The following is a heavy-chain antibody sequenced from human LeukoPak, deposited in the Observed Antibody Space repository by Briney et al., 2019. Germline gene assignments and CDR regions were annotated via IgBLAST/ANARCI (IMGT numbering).Heavy chain of an antibody. CDR1: GGSISSYY. CDR2: IYYSGAT. V-gene: IGHV4-59*08. CDR3: AGHSVTYSDFDF. J-gene: IGHJ4*02. Sequence: PSETLSLTCTVSGGSISSYYWSWIRQPPGKGLEWIGYIYYSGATNYNPSLMSRVTMSLDTSKNQFSLKLSSVTAADTAVYYCAGHSVTYSDFDFWGQGTLVTVSS. D-gene: IGHD1-26*01.